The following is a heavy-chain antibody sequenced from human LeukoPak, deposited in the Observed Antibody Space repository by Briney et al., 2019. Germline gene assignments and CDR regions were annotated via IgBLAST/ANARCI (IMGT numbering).Heavy chain of an antibody. V-gene: IGHV1-69*04. CDR2: IIPILGIA. CDR1: GGTFSSYA. D-gene: IGHD1-26*01. J-gene: IGHJ4*02. Sequence: ASVKVSCTASGGTFSSYAISWVRQAPGQGLEWMGRIIPILGIANYAQKFQGRVTITAGKSTSTAYMELSSLRSEDTAVYYCARDDSGSYDYWGQGTLVTVSS. CDR3: ARDDSGSYDY.